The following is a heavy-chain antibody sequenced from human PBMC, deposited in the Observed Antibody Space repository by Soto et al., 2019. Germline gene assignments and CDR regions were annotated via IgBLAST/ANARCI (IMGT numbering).Heavy chain of an antibody. J-gene: IGHJ4*02. D-gene: IGHD3-3*01. CDR1: GFTFSSYA. Sequence: GGSLRLSCAASGFTFSSYAMSWVRQAPGKGLEWVAVIWYDGSNKYYADSVKGRFTISRDNSKNTLYLQMNSLRAEDTAVYYCARGGYDFWSGYYAKGGYYFDYWGQGTLVTVSS. CDR2: IWYDGSNK. V-gene: IGHV3-33*08. CDR3: ARGGYDFWSGYYAKGGYYFDY.